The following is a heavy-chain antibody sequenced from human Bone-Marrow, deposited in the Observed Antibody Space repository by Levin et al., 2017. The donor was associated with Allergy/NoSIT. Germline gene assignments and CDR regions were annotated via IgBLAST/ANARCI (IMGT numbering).Heavy chain of an antibody. CDR3: AREDGSTYDY. Sequence: SQTLSLTCTVSGGSISSGGHHWSWIRQHPGKGLEWIGYIYNSGSTYYNPSLKSRVMISVDTSKNQFSLKVSSVTAADTAVYYCAREDGSTYDYWGQGTLVTVSS. CDR1: GGSISSGGHH. V-gene: IGHV4-31*03. D-gene: IGHD2-2*03. CDR2: IYNSGST. J-gene: IGHJ4*02.